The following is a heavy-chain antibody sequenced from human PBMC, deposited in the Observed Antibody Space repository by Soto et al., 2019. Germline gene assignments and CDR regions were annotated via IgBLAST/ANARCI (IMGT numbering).Heavy chain of an antibody. V-gene: IGHV4-39*01. CDR1: GDSISNSRFY. D-gene: IGHD3-22*01. Sequence: SETLSLTCSVSGDSISNSRFYWAWIRQPPGEKLECIGSIYHTGNAYYNPSLKSRVTIFVDTSKNQFSLKLTSVTAADTALYYCARDYFDSSDYTTNWFDPWGQGTLVTVS. J-gene: IGHJ5*02. CDR2: IYHTGNA. CDR3: ARDYFDSSDYTTNWFDP.